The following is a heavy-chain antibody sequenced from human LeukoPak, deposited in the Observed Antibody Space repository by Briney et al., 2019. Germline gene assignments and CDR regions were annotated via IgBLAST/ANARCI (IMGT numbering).Heavy chain of an antibody. D-gene: IGHD3-9*01. V-gene: IGHV4-34*01. CDR3: ARADILTGYYPGDWFDP. CDR2: INHCGST. Sequence: SETLSLTCAVYGGSFSGYYWSWIRQPPGKGLEWIGEINHCGSTNYNPSLKSRVTISVDTSKNQFSLKLSSVTAADTAVYYCARADILTGYYPGDWFDPWGQGTLVTVSS. CDR1: GGSFSGYY. J-gene: IGHJ5*02.